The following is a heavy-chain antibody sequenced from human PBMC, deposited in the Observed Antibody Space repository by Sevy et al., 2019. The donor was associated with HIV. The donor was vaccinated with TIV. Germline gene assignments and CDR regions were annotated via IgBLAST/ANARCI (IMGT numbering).Heavy chain of an antibody. CDR1: GYTFTSYG. CDR3: ARWHYGFGELLPLDY. V-gene: IGHV1-18*01. CDR2: ISAYNGNT. D-gene: IGHD3-10*01. J-gene: IGHJ4*02. Sequence: ASVKVSCKASGYTFTSYGISWVRQAPGQGLEWMGWISAYNGNTNYAQKLQGRVTMTTDTSTSTAYMELRSLRSDDTAVYYCARWHYGFGELLPLDYWGQGTLVTVSS.